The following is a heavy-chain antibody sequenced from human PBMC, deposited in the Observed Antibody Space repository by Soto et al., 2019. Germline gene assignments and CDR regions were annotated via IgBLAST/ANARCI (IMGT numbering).Heavy chain of an antibody. CDR1: GYTFTSYS. CDR2: INAYNGNT. CDR3: ARGGQWDLLSDY. Sequence: ASVKVSCKASGYTFTSYSMHWVRQAPGQRLEWMGWINAYNGNTKYEQKLQGRVTLTTDTSTSTAYMELRSLRSDDTAVYFCARGGQWDLLSDYWGQGTLVTVSS. J-gene: IGHJ4*02. V-gene: IGHV1-3*01. D-gene: IGHD1-26*01.